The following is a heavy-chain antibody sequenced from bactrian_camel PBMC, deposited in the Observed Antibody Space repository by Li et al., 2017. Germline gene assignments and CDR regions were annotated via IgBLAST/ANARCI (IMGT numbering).Heavy chain of an antibody. J-gene: IGHJ6*01. V-gene: IGHV3-2*01. D-gene: IGHD5*01. CDR2: INGDGTNT. CDR3: ATTGFDF. Sequence: HVQLVESGGGSVQAGGSLRLSCAASGFTLSDYYMTWVRQAPGKGLEWVSSINGDGTNTVYLDSVKGRFTISRDNAKNTVYLQIDSLKFEDAALYYCATTGFDFWGQGTQVTVS. CDR1: GFTLSDYY.